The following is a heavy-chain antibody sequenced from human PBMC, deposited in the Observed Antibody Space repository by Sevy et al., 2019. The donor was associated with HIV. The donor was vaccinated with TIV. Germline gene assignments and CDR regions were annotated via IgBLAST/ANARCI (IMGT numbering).Heavy chain of an antibody. CDR2: LSSSTSTI. CDR1: GFSFSGYN. J-gene: IGHJ6*02. CDR3: ARDSSWNYDSYFYGMDV. Sequence: GGSLRLSCAASGFSFSGYNMNWVRQAPGKGLEWVSYLSSSTSTIHYADSVKGRLTISRDNAKNSLFLQMNSLRDEDTALYYCARDSSWNYDSYFYGMDVWGQGTTVTVSS. D-gene: IGHD1-7*01. V-gene: IGHV3-48*02.